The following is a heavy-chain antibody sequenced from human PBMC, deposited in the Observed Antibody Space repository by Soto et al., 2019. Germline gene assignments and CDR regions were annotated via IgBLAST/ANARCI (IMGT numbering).Heavy chain of an antibody. V-gene: IGHV1-18*01. Sequence: QVQLVQSGAEVKKPGASVKVSCKASGYTFTSYGISWVRQAPGQGLEWMGWISAYNGNTNYAQKLQGRVTMTTETPTSTAYMELRSLRAYDTAVYYCARESNSGYEDYWGQGTLVTVSS. CDR2: ISAYNGNT. CDR3: ARESNSGYEDY. D-gene: IGHD5-12*01. CDR1: GYTFTSYG. J-gene: IGHJ4*02.